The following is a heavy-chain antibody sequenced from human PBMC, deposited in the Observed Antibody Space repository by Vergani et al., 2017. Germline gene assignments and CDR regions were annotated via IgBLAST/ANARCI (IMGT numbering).Heavy chain of an antibody. V-gene: IGHV3-30*02. CDR3: AKENYSHLDY. CDR2: IRYDGSNK. D-gene: IGHD4-11*01. J-gene: IGHJ4*02. CDR1: GFTFSSYG. Sequence: QVQLVESGGGVVQPGGSLRLSCAASGFTFSSYGMHWVRQAPGKGLEWVAFIRYDGSNKYYADSVKGRFTISRDNSKNTLYLQMNSLRAEDTAVYYCAKENYSHLDYWGQRTLVTVSS.